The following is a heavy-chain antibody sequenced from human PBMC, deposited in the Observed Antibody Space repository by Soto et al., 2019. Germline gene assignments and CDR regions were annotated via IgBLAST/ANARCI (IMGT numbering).Heavy chain of an antibody. Sequence: GDSLKISCRTSGYRFTSYWIAWVRQMPGKGLEWMGIIFPSDSDTRYSPSFQGQVTISADRSTSTVFLQWASLKASDTAVYFCARKEKSGHISLLDPWGPGTPVTVSS. CDR1: GYRFTSYW. CDR2: IFPSDSDT. CDR3: ARKEKSGHISLLDP. V-gene: IGHV5-51*01. J-gene: IGHJ5*02. D-gene: IGHD2-15*01.